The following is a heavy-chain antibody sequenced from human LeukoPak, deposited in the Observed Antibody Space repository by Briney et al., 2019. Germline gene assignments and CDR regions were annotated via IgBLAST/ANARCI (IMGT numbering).Heavy chain of an antibody. V-gene: IGHV3-30*02. CDR3: ARLDYDFDY. CDR1: GFTFSSYG. J-gene: IGHJ4*02. D-gene: IGHD4-17*01. CDR2: IRFDGSNK. Sequence: GGSLRLSCAASGFTFSSYGMHWVRQAPGKGLEWVALIRFDGSNKYYADSVKGRFTIFRDNSKNTLYLQLSSLRAEDTAVYSCARLDYDFDYWGQGTLVTVSS.